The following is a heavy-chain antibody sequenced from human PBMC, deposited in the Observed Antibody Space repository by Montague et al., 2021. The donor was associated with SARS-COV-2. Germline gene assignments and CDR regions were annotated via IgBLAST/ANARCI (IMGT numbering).Heavy chain of an antibody. CDR2: IYXSGST. CDR3: AGTSTYSSGWGINYYYYGMDV. Sequence: LVKPTQTLSLTCTVSGGSISSYYWSWIRQPPGEGLEWIGYIYXSGSTNYNPSLKSRVTISVDTSKNQFSLKLSSVTAADTAVYYCAGTSTYSSGWGINYYYYGMDVWGQGTTVTVSS. V-gene: IGHV4-59*01. D-gene: IGHD6-19*01. J-gene: IGHJ6*02. CDR1: GGSISSYY.